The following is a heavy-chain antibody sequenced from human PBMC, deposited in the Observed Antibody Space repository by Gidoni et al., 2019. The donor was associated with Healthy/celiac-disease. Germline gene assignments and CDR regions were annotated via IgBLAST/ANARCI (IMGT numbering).Heavy chain of an antibody. CDR2: IYYSGST. V-gene: IGHV4-59*01. J-gene: IGHJ6*02. D-gene: IGHD1-1*01. CDR1: GRPLRTYS. Sequence: QVQLQESGPGLVKPSETLSLTCTVPGRPLRTYSWSWIRQPPGKGLEWIGYIYYSGSTNYNPSLKSRVTISVDTSKNQFSLKLSSVTAADTAVYYCARGNWNDDGEGDYYGMDVWGQGTTVTVSS. CDR3: ARGNWNDDGEGDYYGMDV.